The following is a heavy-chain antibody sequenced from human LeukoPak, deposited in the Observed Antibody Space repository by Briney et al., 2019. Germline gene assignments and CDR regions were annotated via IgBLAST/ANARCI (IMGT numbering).Heavy chain of an antibody. V-gene: IGHV1-8*01. CDR3: ARANSFAIRVDY. Sequence: ASVKVSCKTSGYTFTNYDIHWVRQATGQGLEWIGWMNPNGGNTDFAQKFQGRVTSTRDTSIDTAYMELTSLTPEDTAVYYCARANSFAIRVDYWGQGTLVTVSS. CDR2: MNPNGGNT. J-gene: IGHJ4*02. CDR1: GYTFTNYD. D-gene: IGHD5-18*01.